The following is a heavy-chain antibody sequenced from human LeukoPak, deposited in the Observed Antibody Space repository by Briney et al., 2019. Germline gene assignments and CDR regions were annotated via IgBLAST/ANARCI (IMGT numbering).Heavy chain of an antibody. CDR3: AAVAAAGSDY. Sequence: PSETLSLTCTVSGGSLSSSSYYWGWLRQPPGKGLEWIGSIYYSGSTYYNPSLKSRVTISVDTSKNQFFLKLNSVTATDTAVYYCAAVAAAGSDYWGQGTLVTVSS. V-gene: IGHV4-39*01. D-gene: IGHD6-13*01. CDR2: IYYSGST. CDR1: GGSLSSSSYY. J-gene: IGHJ4*02.